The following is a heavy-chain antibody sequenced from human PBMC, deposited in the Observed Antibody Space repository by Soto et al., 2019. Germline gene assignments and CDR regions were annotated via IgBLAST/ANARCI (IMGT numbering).Heavy chain of an antibody. CDR3: ARNSPTTRNDY. D-gene: IGHD2-15*01. Sequence: GGSLRLSSAASGFTFSIYAMSWVRQAPGKGLEWVSAISGSGGSTYYADSVKGRSTISRDNSKNTLYLQMNCLRAEDTAVYYCARNSPTTRNDYWGQGTLVTVSS. J-gene: IGHJ4*02. V-gene: IGHV3-23*01. CDR1: GFTFSIYA. CDR2: ISGSGGST.